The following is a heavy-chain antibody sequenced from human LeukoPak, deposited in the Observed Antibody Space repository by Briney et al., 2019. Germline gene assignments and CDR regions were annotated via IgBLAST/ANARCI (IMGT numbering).Heavy chain of an antibody. V-gene: IGHV3-7*01. CDR3: ARDGFDAGIYFNY. J-gene: IGHJ4*02. CDR1: GFTFSSHW. Sequence: PGGSLRLSCAVSGFTFSSHWMSWVRQAPGKGLEWVAHINQDGSQRYYVDSAKGRFTISRDNAKNSLYLQMDSLRVEDTAVYYCARDGFDAGIYFNYWGQGALVTVSS. CDR2: INQDGSQR. D-gene: IGHD3-9*01.